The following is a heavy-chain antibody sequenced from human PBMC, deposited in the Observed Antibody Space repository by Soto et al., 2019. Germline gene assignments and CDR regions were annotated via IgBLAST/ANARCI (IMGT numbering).Heavy chain of an antibody. Sequence: SETLSLTCTVSGGSISSRSYYWGWIRQPPGKGLEWIGNIYYSGSTYYNAALKSRVTISVDTSKNQFSLKLSSVTAADTAVYYCATLYSNRIDYWGQGTLVTVSS. D-gene: IGHD6-13*01. CDR1: GGSISSRSYY. CDR3: ATLYSNRIDY. V-gene: IGHV4-39*01. CDR2: IYYSGST. J-gene: IGHJ4*02.